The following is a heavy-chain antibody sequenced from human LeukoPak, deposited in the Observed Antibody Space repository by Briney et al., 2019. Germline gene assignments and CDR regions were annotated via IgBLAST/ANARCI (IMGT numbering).Heavy chain of an antibody. V-gene: IGHV3-49*03. CDR3: SRGRGYCSGARCYAALNWFDP. J-gene: IGHJ5*02. CDR1: GFTFGDYP. CDR2: IGSEAYGGTT. D-gene: IGHD2-15*01. Sequence: GGSLRLSCTASGFTFGDYPMRWFRRAPGKGLEWVGFIGSEAYGGTTEYVASVKGRFTVSRDDSKSIAYLQMNSLKTEDTAVYYCSRGRGYCSGARCYAALNWFDPWGQGTLVTVSS.